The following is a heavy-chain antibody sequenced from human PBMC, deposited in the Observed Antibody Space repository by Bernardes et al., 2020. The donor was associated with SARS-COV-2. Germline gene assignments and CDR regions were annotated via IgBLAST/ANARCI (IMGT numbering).Heavy chain of an antibody. Sequence: SETLSLTCAVYGGSLSGYYWNWIRQPPGKGLEWIGEINYSGSTNYNPSLKSRVTITVDTSKNQFPLKLTSVTAADTAVYYCVRAVWGIWYFDLWGRGTLVTVSS. CDR3: VRAVWGIWYFDL. J-gene: IGHJ2*01. CDR2: INYSGST. CDR1: GGSLSGYY. V-gene: IGHV4-34*01. D-gene: IGHD3-16*01.